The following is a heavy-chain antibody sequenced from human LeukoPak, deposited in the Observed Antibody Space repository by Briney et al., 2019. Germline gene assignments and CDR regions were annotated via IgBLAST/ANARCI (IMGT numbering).Heavy chain of an antibody. D-gene: IGHD6-13*01. V-gene: IGHV1-2*02. J-gene: IGHJ4*02. CDR2: INPNSGGT. CDR1: GYTFTGYY. Sequence: ASVTVSCKASGYTFTGYYMHWVRQAPGQGLEWMGWINPNSGGTNYAQKFQGRVTMTRDTSISTAYMELSRLRSDDTAVYYCAREDTAAAVYYFDYWGQGTLVTVSS. CDR3: AREDTAAAVYYFDY.